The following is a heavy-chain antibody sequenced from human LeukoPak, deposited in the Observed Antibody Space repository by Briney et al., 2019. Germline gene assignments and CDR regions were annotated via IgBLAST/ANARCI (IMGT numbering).Heavy chain of an antibody. Sequence: ASVTVSCKASGYTFTCYYMHWVRQAPGQGLEWMGWINPNSGGTNYAQKFQGRVTMTRDTSISTAYMELSRLRSDDTAVYYCARSGYGSGSSYGPWGQGTLVTVSS. CDR3: ARSGYGSGSSYGP. J-gene: IGHJ4*02. V-gene: IGHV1-2*02. CDR2: INPNSGGT. CDR1: GYTFTCYY. D-gene: IGHD3-10*01.